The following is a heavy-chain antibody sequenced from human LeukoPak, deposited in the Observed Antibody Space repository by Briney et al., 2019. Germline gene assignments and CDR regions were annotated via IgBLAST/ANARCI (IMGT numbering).Heavy chain of an antibody. Sequence: SGALSLTCAISRGSIRRAYCSWGWVRPPAGQGLEWIWYIYCSGSTYYNPSLKSRVTISLDTSNNQFSLELSSVTAADTAVYYCARDIPSRLYASHIWGQGTMVTVSS. CDR2: IYCSGST. CDR3: ARDIPSRLYASHI. CDR1: RGSIRRAYCS. D-gene: IGHD2-2*02. V-gene: IGHV4-30-4*01. J-gene: IGHJ3*02.